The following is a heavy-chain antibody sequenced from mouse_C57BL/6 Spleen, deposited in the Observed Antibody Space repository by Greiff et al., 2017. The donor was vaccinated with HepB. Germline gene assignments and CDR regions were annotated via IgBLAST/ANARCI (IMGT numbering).Heavy chain of an antibody. J-gene: IGHJ4*01. Sequence: LQESGPGLVQPSQSLSITCTVSGFSLTSYGVHWVRQSPGKGLEWLGVIWRGGSTDYNAAFMSRLSITKDNSKSQVFFKMNSLQADDTAIYYCAKNSFYGSSSYYAMDYWGQGTSVTVSS. CDR3: AKNSFYGSSSYYAMDY. V-gene: IGHV2-5*01. CDR1: GFSLTSYG. CDR2: IWRGGST. D-gene: IGHD1-1*01.